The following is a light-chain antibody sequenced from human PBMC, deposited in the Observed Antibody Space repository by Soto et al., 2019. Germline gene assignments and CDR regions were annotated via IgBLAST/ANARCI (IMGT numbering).Light chain of an antibody. CDR2: DVS. CDR1: SSDVGGYNY. CDR3: SSYTSGTTFV. J-gene: IGLJ1*01. Sequence: QSVLTQPASVSGSPGQSITISCIGTSSDVGGYNYVSWYQQEPGKAPKLMICDVSNRPSGVSNRFSGSKSGNTASLTISGLQAEDEADYYCSSYTSGTTFVFGTGTKLTVL. V-gene: IGLV2-14*01.